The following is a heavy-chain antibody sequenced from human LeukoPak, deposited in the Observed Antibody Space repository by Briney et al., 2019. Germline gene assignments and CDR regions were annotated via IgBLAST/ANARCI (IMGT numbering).Heavy chain of an antibody. D-gene: IGHD3-3*01. J-gene: IGHJ6*02. CDR3: ARDSWLEATVYDFWSGYSLYGMDV. CDR1: GFTFSSYS. V-gene: IGHV3-21*01. Sequence: PGGSLRLSCAASGFTFSSYSMDWVRQAPGKGLEWVSSISSSSTYIYYADSVKGRFTISRDNAKNSLYLQMNSLRAEDTAVYYCARDSWLEATVYDFWSGYSLYGMDVWGQGTTVTVSS. CDR2: ISSSSTYI.